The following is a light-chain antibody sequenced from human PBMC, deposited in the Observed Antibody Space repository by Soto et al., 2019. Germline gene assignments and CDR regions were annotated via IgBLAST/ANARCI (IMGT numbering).Light chain of an antibody. Sequence: EIVMTQSPVILSVSPGERATLSCRASQSISSNLAWYQQKPGQAPRLLIYGASARATGIPATFSGSGSGTEFTLTISSLQSEDFAVYYCQQYSNWPTFGHGTKVEIK. CDR1: QSISSN. CDR2: GAS. CDR3: QQYSNWPT. J-gene: IGKJ1*01. V-gene: IGKV3-15*01.